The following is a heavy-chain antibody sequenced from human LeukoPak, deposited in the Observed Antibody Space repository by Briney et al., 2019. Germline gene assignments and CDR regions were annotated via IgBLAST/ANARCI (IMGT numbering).Heavy chain of an antibody. D-gene: IGHD6-13*01. V-gene: IGHV3-23*01. J-gene: IGHJ1*01. CDR1: GFTFSSYA. CDR2: ISGSGGST. Sequence: GGSLRLSCVASGFTFSSYAMSWVRQAPGKGLEWVSAISGSGGSTYYADSVKGRFTISRDNSKNTLYLQMNSLRAEDMAVYYCAKEYSIRWGGTEYFQPWGQGTLVTVSS. CDR3: AKEYSIRWGGTEYFQP.